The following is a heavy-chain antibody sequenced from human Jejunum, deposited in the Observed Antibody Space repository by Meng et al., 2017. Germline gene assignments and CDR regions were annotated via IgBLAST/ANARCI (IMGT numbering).Heavy chain of an antibody. V-gene: IGHV4-4*02. CDR3: ARLGYCSSTSCYPDY. Sequence: QGQLQESGPGLVKPSGTLSLTCAVSGGSISSSHWWSWVRQPPGKGLEWIGEIYHNGNTNYNPSLKSRVTISSDKSKNQFSLKLSSVTAADTAVYYCARLGYCSSTSCYPDYWGQGTLVTVSS. CDR1: GGSISSSHW. D-gene: IGHD2-2*01. J-gene: IGHJ4*02. CDR2: IYHNGNT.